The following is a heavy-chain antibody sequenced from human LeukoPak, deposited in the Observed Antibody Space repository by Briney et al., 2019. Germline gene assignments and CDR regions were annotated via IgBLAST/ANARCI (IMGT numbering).Heavy chain of an antibody. J-gene: IGHJ5*02. Sequence: KASETLSLTCTVSGGSISSYYWSWIRQPPGKGLEWIGYIYYSGSTNYNPSLKSRVTISVDTSKNQFSLKLSSVTAADTAVYYCARSRVYSRIQPTSNWFDPWGQGTLVTVSS. CDR3: ARSRVYSRIQPTSNWFDP. CDR1: GGSISSYY. D-gene: IGHD5-18*01. CDR2: IYYSGST. V-gene: IGHV4-59*01.